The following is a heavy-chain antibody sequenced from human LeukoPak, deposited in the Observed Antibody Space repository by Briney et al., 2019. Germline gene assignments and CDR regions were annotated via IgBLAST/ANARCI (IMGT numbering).Heavy chain of an antibody. V-gene: IGHV3-74*01. D-gene: IGHD5-24*01. CDR1: VYTFKSYF. J-gene: IGHJ4*02. CDR3: VLDKDRYNF. Sequence: PGGSLRLSCGASVYTFKSYFMHWLRQAPGKGLVWVSRIDIDGKSTTYADSVKGRFTISRDNAKNMLYLQMNSLRAEDTAVYYCVLDKDRYNFWGQGTLVSVSS. CDR2: IDIDGKST.